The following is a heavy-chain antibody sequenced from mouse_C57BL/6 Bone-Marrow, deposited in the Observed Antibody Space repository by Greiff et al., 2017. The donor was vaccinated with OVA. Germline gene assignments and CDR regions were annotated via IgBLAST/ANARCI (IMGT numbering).Heavy chain of an antibody. CDR2: IDPGNGDT. Sequence: VQLQQSGAELVRPGASVKLSCTASGFNIKDDYMHWVKQRPEQGLEWIGWIDPGNGDTEYASKFQGKATITADTSSNTAYLQLSSLTSEDTAVYYGTTVDGYYSFDYWGQGATLTVSS. J-gene: IGHJ2*01. V-gene: IGHV14-4*01. CDR1: GFNIKDDY. CDR3: TTVDGYYSFDY. D-gene: IGHD2-3*01.